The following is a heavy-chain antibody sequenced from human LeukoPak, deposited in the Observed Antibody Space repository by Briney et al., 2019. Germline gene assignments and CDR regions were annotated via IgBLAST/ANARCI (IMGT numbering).Heavy chain of an antibody. CDR2: IGGSGGST. J-gene: IGHJ3*02. CDR3: AKKGVLLNPFDI. D-gene: IGHD1-14*01. CDR1: GFTFSSYA. V-gene: IGHV3-23*01. Sequence: HAGGSLRLSCAASGFTFSSYAMSWVRQAPGKGLEWVSAIGGSGGSTYYADSVKGRFTISRDNSKNTLYVQMNSLRAEDTAVYYCAKKGVLLNPFDIWGQGTMVTVSS.